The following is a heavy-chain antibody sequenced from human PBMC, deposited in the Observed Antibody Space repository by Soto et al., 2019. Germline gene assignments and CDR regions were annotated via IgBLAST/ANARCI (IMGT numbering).Heavy chain of an antibody. J-gene: IGHJ6*02. CDR2: INAYNGTT. CDR3: PRVAVVACSYYYSGMDV. D-gene: IGHD6-19*01. V-gene: IGHV1-18*04. Sequence: TVKLSCKASGSTFTSYGISWVREAPGQGLECMGWINAYNGTTNYAQKLQCRVSMTTETSTSTAYMELRYVRSDDTAVYYCPRVAVVACSYYYSGMDVWGQGTTVTVSS. CDR1: GSTFTSYG.